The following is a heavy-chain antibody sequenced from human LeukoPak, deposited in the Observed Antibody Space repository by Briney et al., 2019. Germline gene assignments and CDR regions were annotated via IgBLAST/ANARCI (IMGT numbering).Heavy chain of an antibody. J-gene: IGHJ3*02. CDR1: GFTVSTNY. V-gene: IGHV3-53*01. Sequence: GGSLRLSCAASGFTVSTNYMSWVRQAPGKGLEWVSVIYSGSSTYYADSVKGRFTISRDNSKNTLYLQMNSLRAEDTAVYYCATIRGATGPHDAFDIWGQGTMVTVSS. CDR2: IYSGSST. D-gene: IGHD6-13*01. CDR3: ATIRGATGPHDAFDI.